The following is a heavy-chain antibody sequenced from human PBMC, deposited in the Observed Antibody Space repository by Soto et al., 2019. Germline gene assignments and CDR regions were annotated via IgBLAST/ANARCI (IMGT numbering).Heavy chain of an antibody. J-gene: IGHJ4*02. CDR2: IKQDGSER. Sequence: GGSLRLSCAASGFTFSSFWMTWVRQAPGKGLEWVANIKQDGSERYYVDSVKGRFTISRDNARNSLFLEMKSLRSEDTAVYSCVRDRSGSYLEGFDYWGQGTLVTVSS. CDR3: VRDRSGSYLEGFDY. D-gene: IGHD1-26*01. V-gene: IGHV3-7*01. CDR1: GFTFSSFW.